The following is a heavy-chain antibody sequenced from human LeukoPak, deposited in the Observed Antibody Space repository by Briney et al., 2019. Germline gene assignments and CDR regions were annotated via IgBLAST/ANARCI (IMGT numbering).Heavy chain of an antibody. CDR3: ARDRGIAVADDAFDI. CDR1: GFTFSSYW. V-gene: IGHV3-7*03. Sequence: GGSLRLSCAASGFTFSSYWMSWVRQAPGKGLEWVANIKQDGSEKYYVDSVKGRFTISRDNAKNSLYLQMNSLRAEDTALYYCARDRGIAVADDAFDIWGQGTMVTVSS. J-gene: IGHJ3*02. D-gene: IGHD6-19*01. CDR2: IKQDGSEK.